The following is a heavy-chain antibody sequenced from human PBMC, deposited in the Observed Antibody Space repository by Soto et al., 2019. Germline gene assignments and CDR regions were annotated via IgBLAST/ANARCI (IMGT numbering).Heavy chain of an antibody. J-gene: IGHJ6*02. CDR2: INPSGGST. CDR1: GYTFTSYY. D-gene: IGHD3-3*01. V-gene: IGHV1-46*01. CDR3: ARELRVTGRTGRWPQEWLSDYYYYYGMDV. Sequence: ASVKVSCKASGYTFTSYYMHWVRQAPGQGLEWTGIINPSGGSTSYAQKFQGRVTMTRDTSTSTVYMELSSLRSEDTAVYYCARELRVTGRTGRWPQEWLSDYYYYYGMDVWGQGTTVTVSS.